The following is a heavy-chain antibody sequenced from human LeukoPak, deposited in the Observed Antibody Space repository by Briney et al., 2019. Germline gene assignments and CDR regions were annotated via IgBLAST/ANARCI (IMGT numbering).Heavy chain of an antibody. CDR2: INPSDGST. CDR1: GYTFTSYY. V-gene: IGHV1-46*01. J-gene: IGHJ4*02. D-gene: IGHD3-3*01. Sequence: ASVKVSCKASGYTFTSYYMHWVRQAPRQGLEWMGIINPSDGSTSNAQNFQGRVTMTRDTSTSTVYMEVSSLRSEDTAVYYCARSSGYYVYDYWGQGTLVTVSS. CDR3: ARSSGYYVYDY.